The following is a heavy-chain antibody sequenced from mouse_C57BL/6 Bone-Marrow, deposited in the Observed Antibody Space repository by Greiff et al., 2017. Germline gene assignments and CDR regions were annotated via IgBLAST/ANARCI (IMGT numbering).Heavy chain of an antibody. D-gene: IGHD2-4*01. Sequence: QVQLQQSGAELVRPGTSVKVSCKASGYAFTNYLIEWVKQRPGQGLEWIGVINPGSGGTNYNEKFKGKATLTADKSSSTAYMQLSSLTSEDSAVYFCARSNDYDLAWFAYWGQGTLVTVSA. CDR3: ARSNDYDLAWFAY. CDR1: GYAFTNYL. V-gene: IGHV1-54*01. CDR2: INPGSGGT. J-gene: IGHJ3*01.